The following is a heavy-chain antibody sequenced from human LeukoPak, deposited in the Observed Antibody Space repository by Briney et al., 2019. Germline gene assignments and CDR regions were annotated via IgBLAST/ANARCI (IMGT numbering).Heavy chain of an antibody. CDR2: IIPIFGTA. J-gene: IGHJ4*02. V-gene: IGHV1-69*13. CDR1: GGTFSSYA. D-gene: IGHD3-22*01. CDR3: ARAVNYYDSSGYYGHY. Sequence: ASVKVSCKASGGTFSSYAISWVRQAPGQGLEWMGGIIPIFGTANYAQKFQGRVTITADESTSTAYMELSSLRSEDTAVYYCARAVNYYDSSGYYGHYWGQGTLVTVSS.